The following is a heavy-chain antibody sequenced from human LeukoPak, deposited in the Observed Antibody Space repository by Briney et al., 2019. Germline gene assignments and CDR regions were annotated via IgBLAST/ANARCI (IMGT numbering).Heavy chain of an antibody. D-gene: IGHD2-2*01. V-gene: IGHV3-23*01. J-gene: IGHJ5*02. CDR1: GFTFSSYA. CDR2: ISDSGGTT. CDR3: AKLTRGYCSSTACPNWFDP. Sequence: GGSLRLSCAASGFTFSSYAMSWVRQAPGKGLVWVSGISDSGGTTYYADSVKGRFTISRDNSKNTLYLQMNSLRGEDTAVYYCAKLTRGYCSSTACPNWFDPWGQGTLVTVSS.